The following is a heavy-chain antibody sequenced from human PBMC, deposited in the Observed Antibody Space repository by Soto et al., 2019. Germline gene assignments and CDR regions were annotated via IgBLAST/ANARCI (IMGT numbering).Heavy chain of an antibody. CDR1: GGSITNDTYY. D-gene: IGHD3-10*01. CDR2: FYSSATGRS. Sequence: SETLSLTCAVSGGSITNDTYYWDWIRQPPGKGLEWIGNFYSSATGRSYYNPSLKSRVTISVDTSKNQFSLKLSSVTAADTVVYTCARTFYFGSGGFLEHLYCGMAVGGKGPRFPAS. J-gene: IGHJ6*04. CDR3: ARTFYFGSGGFLEHLYCGMAV. V-gene: IGHV4-39*01.